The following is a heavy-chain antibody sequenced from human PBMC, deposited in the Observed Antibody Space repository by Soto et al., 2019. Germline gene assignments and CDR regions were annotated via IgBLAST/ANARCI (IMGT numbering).Heavy chain of an antibody. CDR3: ARKGAAASYAHYYMDV. CDR2: VYYSGNT. V-gene: IGHV4-59*01. CDR1: GGSISPYY. D-gene: IGHD6-13*01. J-gene: IGHJ6*03. Sequence: PSETLSLTCTVSGGSISPYYWSWIRQPPGKGLEWIGYVYYSGNTNYNPSLESRVTISVDTSRNRFSLNLTSATAADTAVYYCARKGAAASYAHYYMDVWGRGTAVIVSS.